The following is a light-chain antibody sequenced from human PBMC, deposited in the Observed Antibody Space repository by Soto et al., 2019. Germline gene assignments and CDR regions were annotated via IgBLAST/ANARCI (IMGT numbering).Light chain of an antibody. CDR2: EGS. CDR3: CSYAGSSTWV. CDR1: SSDVGSYNL. J-gene: IGLJ3*02. Sequence: QSALTQPASVSGSPGQSITISCTGTSSDVGSYNLVSWYQQHPGKAPKLMIYEGSKRPSGVSNRFSGSKSGNTASLTISGLQAEDEADYYCCSYAGSSTWVFGGGTKLIVL. V-gene: IGLV2-23*01.